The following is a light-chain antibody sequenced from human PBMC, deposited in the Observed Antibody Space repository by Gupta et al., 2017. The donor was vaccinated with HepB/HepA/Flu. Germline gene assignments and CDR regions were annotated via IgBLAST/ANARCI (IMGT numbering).Light chain of an antibody. CDR2: LAS. J-gene: IGKJ4*01. Sequence: EIVLTQSPLSLPVSPGEPASISCRSNQSRRHSNGDSYLDWYLQKHGQSPHLLIFLASSRASGVPDRFSGVGSATEFTLKIIRGEAEDVGIYYCRQALQTPFTFGGGTKVDIK. CDR1: QSRRHSNGDSY. CDR3: RQALQTPFT. V-gene: IGKV2-28*01.